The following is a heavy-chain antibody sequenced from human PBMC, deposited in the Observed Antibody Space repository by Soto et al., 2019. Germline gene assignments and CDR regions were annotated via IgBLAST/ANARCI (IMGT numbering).Heavy chain of an antibody. D-gene: IGHD2-2*01. J-gene: IGHJ6*02. CDR2: ISSSSSYI. Sequence: GGSLRLSCAASGFTFSSYSMNWVRQAPGKGLEWVSSISSSSSYIYYADSVKGRFTISRDNAKNSLYLQMNSLRAEDTAVYYCAREGNAYTGGMDVWGQGTTVTFSS. V-gene: IGHV3-21*01. CDR3: AREGNAYTGGMDV. CDR1: GFTFSSYS.